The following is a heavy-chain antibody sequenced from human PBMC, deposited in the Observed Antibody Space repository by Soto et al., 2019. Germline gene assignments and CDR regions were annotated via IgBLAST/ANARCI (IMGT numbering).Heavy chain of an antibody. V-gene: IGHV3-23*01. Sequence: GGSLRLSCAASGFTFSSYAMSWVRQAPGKGLEWVSAISGSGGSTYYADSVKGRFTISRDNSKNTLYLQMNSLRAEDTAVYYCAKAVGYCSSTSCYTGLAYYYYGMDVWGQGTTVTVSS. D-gene: IGHD2-2*02. CDR2: ISGSGGST. CDR3: AKAVGYCSSTSCYTGLAYYYYGMDV. CDR1: GFTFSSYA. J-gene: IGHJ6*02.